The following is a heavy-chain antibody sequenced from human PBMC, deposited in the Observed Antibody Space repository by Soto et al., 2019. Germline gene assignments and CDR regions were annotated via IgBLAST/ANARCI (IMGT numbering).Heavy chain of an antibody. V-gene: IGHV1-2*02. CDR2: INPNSGGT. J-gene: IGHJ4*02. CDR1: GYTFTGYY. CDR3: ARAGNYDYVWGSYRPDY. Sequence: ASVKVSCKASGYTFTGYYMHWVRQAPGQGLEWMGWINPNSGGTNYAQKFQGRVTMTRDTSISTAYMELSRLRSDDTAVYYCARAGNYDYVWGSYRPDYWGQGTLVTVSS. D-gene: IGHD3-16*02.